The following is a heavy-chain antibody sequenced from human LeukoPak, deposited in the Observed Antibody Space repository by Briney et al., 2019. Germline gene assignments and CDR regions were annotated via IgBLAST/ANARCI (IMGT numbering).Heavy chain of an antibody. CDR2: INSDGSST. CDR1: GFTFSSYW. CDR3: AKGGYCSSTICYTIGGPIDY. Sequence: QSGGSLRLSCAASGFTFSSYWMHWVRQGPGKGLVWVSRINSDGSSTSYADSLKGRFTISRDNSKNTLYLQMNSLRAEDTALYYCAKGGYCSSTICYTIGGPIDYWGQGTLVTVSS. D-gene: IGHD2-2*01. V-gene: IGHV3-74*01. J-gene: IGHJ4*02.